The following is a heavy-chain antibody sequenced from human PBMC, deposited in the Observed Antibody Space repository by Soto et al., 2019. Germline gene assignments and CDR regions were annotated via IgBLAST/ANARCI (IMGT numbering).Heavy chain of an antibody. Sequence: QVQLQESGPGLVKPSETLSLTCTVSGGSVSSGSYYWSWIRQPPGKGLEWIGYIYYSGSTNYNPSLKSRVTISVDTSKNQFSLKLSSVTAADTAVYYCARGVPGAEWYFDLWGRGTLVTVSS. CDR3: ARGVPGAEWYFDL. CDR1: GGSVSSGSYY. J-gene: IGHJ2*01. CDR2: IYYSGST. V-gene: IGHV4-61*01. D-gene: IGHD2-8*02.